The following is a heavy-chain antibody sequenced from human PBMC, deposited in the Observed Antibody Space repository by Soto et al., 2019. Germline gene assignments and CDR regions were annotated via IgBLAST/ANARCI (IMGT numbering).Heavy chain of an antibody. Sequence: RASVKVSCKASGYTFTSYDIYWVRQATGQGLEWMGWMNPNTGNSGYAQKFQGRVTMTSDTSISTAPMELSSLRSEDTAAYYCARRAETNGWNGFGADKYYFDFWGQGTLVTVSS. J-gene: IGHJ4*02. CDR3: ARRAETNGWNGFGADKYYFDF. V-gene: IGHV1-8*01. D-gene: IGHD1-1*01. CDR2: MNPNTGNS. CDR1: GYTFTSYD.